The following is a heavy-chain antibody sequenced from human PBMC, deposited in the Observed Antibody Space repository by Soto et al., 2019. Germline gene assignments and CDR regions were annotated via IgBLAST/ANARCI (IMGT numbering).Heavy chain of an antibody. CDR3: ARRDGLQFDY. CDR1: GGSISSYY. J-gene: IGHJ4*02. V-gene: IGHV4-59*08. Sequence: TSETLSLTCTVSGGSISSYYWSWIRQPPGKGLEWIGYIYYSGSTNYNPSLKSRVTISVDTSKNQFSLKLSSVTAADTAVYYCARRDGLQFDYWGQGTLVTVSS. D-gene: IGHD4-4*01. CDR2: IYYSGST.